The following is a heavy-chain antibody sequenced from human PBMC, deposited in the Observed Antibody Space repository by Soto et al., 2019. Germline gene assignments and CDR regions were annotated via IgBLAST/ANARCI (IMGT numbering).Heavy chain of an antibody. D-gene: IGHD2-21*02. CDR2: IWYDGSNK. Sequence: QVQLVESGGGVVQPGRSLRLSCAASGFTFSSYGMHWVRQAPGKGLEWVAVIWYDGSNKYYADSVKGRFTISRDNSKNXLXLXXDSLRAEDTAVYYCARALYCGGDCYFSYYYYGMDVWGHGTTVTVSS. CDR3: ARALYCGGDCYFSYYYYGMDV. CDR1: GFTFSSYG. V-gene: IGHV3-33*01. J-gene: IGHJ6*02.